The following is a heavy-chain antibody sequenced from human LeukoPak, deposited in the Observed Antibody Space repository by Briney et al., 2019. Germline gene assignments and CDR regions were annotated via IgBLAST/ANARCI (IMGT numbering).Heavy chain of an antibody. CDR3: ARTLYSGSYSAFDI. Sequence: SETLSLTCAVYGGSFSGYYWSWIRQPPGKGLEWIGEINHSGSTNYNPSLKSRVTISVDTSKNQFSLKLSSVTAADTAVYYCARTLYSGSYSAFDIWGQGTMVTVSS. CDR1: GGSFSGYY. CDR2: INHSGST. V-gene: IGHV4-34*01. J-gene: IGHJ3*02. D-gene: IGHD1-26*01.